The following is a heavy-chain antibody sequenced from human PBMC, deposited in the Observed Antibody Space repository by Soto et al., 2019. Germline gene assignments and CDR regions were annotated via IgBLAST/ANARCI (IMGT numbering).Heavy chain of an antibody. CDR1: GFTFSSYG. CDR2: ISYDGSNK. Sequence: GGSLRVSWAASGFTFSSYGMDWVGQAPGKGLEWVAVISYDGSNKYYADSVKGRFTISRDNSKNTLYLQMNSLRAEDTAVYYCAKDIDYYDSSGYLDAFDIWGQGTLVTVSS. V-gene: IGHV3-30*18. D-gene: IGHD3-22*01. CDR3: AKDIDYYDSSGYLDAFDI. J-gene: IGHJ3*02.